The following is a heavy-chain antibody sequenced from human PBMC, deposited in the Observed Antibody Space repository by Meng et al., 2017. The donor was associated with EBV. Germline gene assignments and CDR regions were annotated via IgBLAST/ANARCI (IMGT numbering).Heavy chain of an antibody. V-gene: IGHV4-61*01. Sequence: QVQLQESGPGRVKPSEXLSLTCTVSGGSVSNESYYWGWIRQPPGKGLEYIGYIYYTGSTNYNSSLKSRVTISLDKSKNQFSLKLTSLTAADTAIYYCARGDYTNYPRWFDPWGQGTLVTVSS. CDR3: ARGDYTNYPRWFDP. D-gene: IGHD4-11*01. J-gene: IGHJ5*02. CDR2: IYYTGST. CDR1: GGSVSNESYY.